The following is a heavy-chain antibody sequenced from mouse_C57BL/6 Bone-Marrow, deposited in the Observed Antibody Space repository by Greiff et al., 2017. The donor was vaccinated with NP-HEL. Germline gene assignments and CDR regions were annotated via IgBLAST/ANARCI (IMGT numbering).Heavy chain of an antibody. CDR2: IFPGSGST. CDR1: GYTFTDYY. V-gene: IGHV1-75*01. Sequence: QVQLQQSGPELVKPGASVKISCKASGYTFTDYYINWVKQRPGQGLEWIGWIFPGSGSTYYNEKFKGKATLTVAKSSSTAYMLLSSLTSEDSAVYFCARGYDGYYEKGFYYAMDYWGQGTSVTVSS. D-gene: IGHD2-3*01. CDR3: ARGYDGYYEKGFYYAMDY. J-gene: IGHJ4*01.